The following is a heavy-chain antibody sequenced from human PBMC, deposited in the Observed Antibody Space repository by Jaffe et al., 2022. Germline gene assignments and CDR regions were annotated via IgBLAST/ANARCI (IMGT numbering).Heavy chain of an antibody. Sequence: EVQLLESGGGLVQPGGSLRLSCAASGFTVSTYVMSWVRQAPGKGLEWVSVIIVSGGSTYYADSVKGRFTISRDNSKNTLYLHMSSLRAEDTAVYYCAKLSNYAFDSWGQGTLVSVSS. V-gene: IGHV3-23*01. D-gene: IGHD1-26*01. CDR2: IIVSGGST. CDR1: GFTVSTYV. CDR3: AKLSNYAFDS. J-gene: IGHJ4*02.